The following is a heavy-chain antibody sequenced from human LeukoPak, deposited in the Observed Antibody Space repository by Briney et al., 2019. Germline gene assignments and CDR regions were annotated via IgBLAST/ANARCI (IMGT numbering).Heavy chain of an antibody. Sequence: SETLTLTCAVYGGSFSGYYWSWIRQPPGKGLEWIGEINHSGSTNYNPSLKSRVTISVDTSKNQFSLKLSSVTAADTAVYYCARDGIRGRYSYGSLYFDYWGQGTLVTVSS. CDR1: GGSFSGYY. CDR2: INHSGST. V-gene: IGHV4-34*01. J-gene: IGHJ4*02. CDR3: ARDGIRGRYSYGSLYFDY. D-gene: IGHD5-18*01.